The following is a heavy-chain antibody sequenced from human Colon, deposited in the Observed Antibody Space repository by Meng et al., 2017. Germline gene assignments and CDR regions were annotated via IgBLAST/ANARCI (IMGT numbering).Heavy chain of an antibody. J-gene: IGHJ4*02. CDR1: GDSVSSNSAA. D-gene: IGHD3-10*02. Sequence: QVPLQQSGPGLVKPSQPLSLTCAISGDSVSSNSAAWNWIRQSPSRGLEWLGRTYYRSKYYNDYALSVKSRITINPDTSKNQFSLQLNSVTPEDTAIYYCARDWGDVRGGFDFWGQGTLVTVSS. CDR2: TYYRSKYYN. V-gene: IGHV6-1*01. CDR3: ARDWGDVRGGFDF.